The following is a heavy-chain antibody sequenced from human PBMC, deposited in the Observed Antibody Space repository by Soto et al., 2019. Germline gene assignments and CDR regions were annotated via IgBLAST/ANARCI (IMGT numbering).Heavy chain of an antibody. Sequence: QVQLQQWGAGLLKPSEPLSLTCGVYGGSFSGYYWSWIRQPPGKGLEWIGEINHSGSTNYNNPSLKSRVTISVDTSKNQFSLKLSSVTAADTAVYYCARQFKGIAMRDYWGQGTLVTVSS. CDR3: ARQFKGIAMRDY. V-gene: IGHV4-34*01. J-gene: IGHJ4*02. D-gene: IGHD6-13*01. CDR1: GGSFSGYY. CDR2: INHSGST.